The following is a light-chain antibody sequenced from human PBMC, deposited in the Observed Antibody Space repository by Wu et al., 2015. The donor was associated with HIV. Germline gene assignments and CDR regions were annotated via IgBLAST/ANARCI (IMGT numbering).Light chain of an antibody. J-gene: IGKJ4*01. CDR1: RSVNGH. CDR3: QQYDTYPLT. Sequence: EIVLTQSPGTLSLSPGDRATLSCRASRSVNGHLAWYQQKFGQAPRLLIYAASSRATGVPDRFSGSGSGTDFTLTISCLQSEDFATYYCQQYDTYPLTFGGGTKVEIK. CDR2: AAS. V-gene: IGKV3D-15*01.